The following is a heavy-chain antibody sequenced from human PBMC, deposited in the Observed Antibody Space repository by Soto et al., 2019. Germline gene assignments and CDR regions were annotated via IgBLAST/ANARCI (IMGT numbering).Heavy chain of an antibody. CDR1: GFTFSSYA. D-gene: IGHD6-13*01. V-gene: IGHV3-30-3*01. Sequence: QVQLVESGGGVVQPGRSLRLSCAASGFTFSSYAMHWVRQAPGKGLEWVAVISYDGSNKYYADSVKGRFTISRDNSKNTLYLQMNRLRAEDTAVYYCARAPRAFSSSWSYWGQGTLVTVSS. J-gene: IGHJ4*02. CDR2: ISYDGSNK. CDR3: ARAPRAFSSSWSY.